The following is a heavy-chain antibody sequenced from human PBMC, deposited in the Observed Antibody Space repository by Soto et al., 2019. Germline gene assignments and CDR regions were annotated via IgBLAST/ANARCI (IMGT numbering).Heavy chain of an antibody. CDR1: GGSVSSVNYY. D-gene: IGHD4-4*01. CDR2: IYYSGST. Sequence: SETLSLTCTVSGGSVSSVNYYWSWIRQPPGKGLEWIGYIYYSGSTNYNPSLKSRVTISVETSKNQFSLKLRSVIAADTAVYYCARAGPMTTLTTEPWGPGTLVTVS. CDR3: ARAGPMTTLTTEP. V-gene: IGHV4-61*01. J-gene: IGHJ5*02.